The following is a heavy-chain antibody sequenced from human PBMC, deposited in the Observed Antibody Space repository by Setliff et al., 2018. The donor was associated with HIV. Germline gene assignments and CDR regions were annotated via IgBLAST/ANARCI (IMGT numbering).Heavy chain of an antibody. V-gene: IGHV3-30-3*01. CDR3: ARGSGGSCYRY. CDR1: GFTFSSYA. D-gene: IGHD2-15*01. CDR2: ISYDGSNK. Sequence: PGGSLRLSCAASGFTFSSYAMRWVRQAPGKGLEWVAVISYDGSNKYYADSVKGRFTISRDNSKNTLYLQMNSLRAEDTAVYYCARGSGGSCYRYWGQGTLVTVS. J-gene: IGHJ4*02.